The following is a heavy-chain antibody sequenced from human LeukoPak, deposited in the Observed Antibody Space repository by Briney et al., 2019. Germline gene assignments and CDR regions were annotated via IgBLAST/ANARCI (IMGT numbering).Heavy chain of an antibody. Sequence: ASVKVSFKASGYTFINYGISWVGQAPGQGREWMGWSSGYNANTNYAQKLQGRVTMTTDTSTSTAYMELRSLRSDDTAVFYCARTSDRIAVAGNSYYYYMDVWGKGTTVTVSS. CDR1: GYTFINYG. V-gene: IGHV1-18*01. D-gene: IGHD6-19*01. CDR3: ARTSDRIAVAGNSYYYYMDV. J-gene: IGHJ6*03. CDR2: SSGYNANT.